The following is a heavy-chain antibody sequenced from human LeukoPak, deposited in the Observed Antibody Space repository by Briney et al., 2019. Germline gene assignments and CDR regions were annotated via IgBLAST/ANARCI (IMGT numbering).Heavy chain of an antibody. CDR1: GDSVSSNSAA. D-gene: IGHD3-9*01. Sequence: SQTLSLTCAISGDSVSSNSAAWNWIRQSPSRGLEWLGRTYYRSKWYNDYAVSVKSRITINPDTSKNQFSLQLNSVTPEDTAVYYCARETYYDILTGYYTSWFDPWGQGTLVTVSS. J-gene: IGHJ5*02. CDR2: TYYRSKWYN. V-gene: IGHV6-1*01. CDR3: ARETYYDILTGYYTSWFDP.